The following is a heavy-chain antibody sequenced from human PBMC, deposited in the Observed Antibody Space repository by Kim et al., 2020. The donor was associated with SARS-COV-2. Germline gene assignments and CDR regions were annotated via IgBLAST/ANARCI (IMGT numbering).Heavy chain of an antibody. D-gene: IGHD3-10*01. V-gene: IGHV3-21*01. J-gene: IGHJ3*02. CDR3: ARALIWFGELYAFDI. Sequence: LSLTCAASGFTFSSYSMNWVRQAPGKGLEWVSSISSSSSYIYYADSVKGRFTISRDNAKNSLYLQMNSLRAEDTAVYYCARALIWFGELYAFDIWGQGTMVTVSS. CDR1: GFTFSSYS. CDR2: ISSSSSYI.